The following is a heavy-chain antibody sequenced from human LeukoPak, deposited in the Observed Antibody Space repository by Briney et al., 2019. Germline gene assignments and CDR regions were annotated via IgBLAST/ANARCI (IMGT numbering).Heavy chain of an antibody. Sequence: GSSVKVSCKASGGTFSSYAISWVRQAPGQGLEWMGGISPIFGTANYAQKFQGRVTITADESTSTAYMELSSLRSEDTAVYYCARDRFYCSGGSCYSEYFDYWGQGTLVTVSS. CDR3: ARDRFYCSGGSCYSEYFDY. D-gene: IGHD2-15*01. J-gene: IGHJ4*02. V-gene: IGHV1-69*01. CDR2: ISPIFGTA. CDR1: GGTFSSYA.